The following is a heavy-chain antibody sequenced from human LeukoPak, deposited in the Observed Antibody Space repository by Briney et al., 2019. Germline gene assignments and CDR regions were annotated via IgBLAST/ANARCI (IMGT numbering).Heavy chain of an antibody. CDR2: IWYDESRK. CDR1: GFTFRNYG. Sequence: GGSLRLSCTPSGFTFRNYGMHWVRQAPGKGLEWVSVIWYDESRKYYADSVKGRFTISRDISKNTLYLQMNSLRAEDTAFYYCARDDCSTTSCLAYWGQGTLVTVSS. J-gene: IGHJ4*02. CDR3: ARDDCSTTSCLAY. D-gene: IGHD2-2*01. V-gene: IGHV3-33*01.